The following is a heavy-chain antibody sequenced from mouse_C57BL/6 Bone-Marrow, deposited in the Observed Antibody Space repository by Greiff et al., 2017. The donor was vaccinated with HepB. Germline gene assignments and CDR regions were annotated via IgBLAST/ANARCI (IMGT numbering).Heavy chain of an antibody. Sequence: VQLQQPGAELVMPGASVKLSCKASGYTFTSYWMHWVKQRPGQGLEWIGEIDPSDSYTNYNQKFKGKSTLTVDKSSSTAYMQLSSLTSEDSAVYYCARWGYYGSSFWYFDVWGTGTTVTVSS. CDR3: ARWGYYGSSFWYFDV. D-gene: IGHD1-1*01. J-gene: IGHJ1*03. CDR2: IDPSDSYT. CDR1: GYTFTSYW. V-gene: IGHV1-69*01.